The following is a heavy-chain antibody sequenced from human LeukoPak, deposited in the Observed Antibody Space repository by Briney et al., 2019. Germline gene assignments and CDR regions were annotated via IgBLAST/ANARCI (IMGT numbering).Heavy chain of an antibody. CDR1: GFTFSTYA. D-gene: IGHD5-12*01. Sequence: GGSLRISCAASGFTFSTYAMSWVRQAPGKGLVWDSAVRGSGSDTYYADSVKGRFTISRDNSKNTLYLQMNSLRAEDTAIYYCAKTSRGNSGYDSPFDYWGQGTLATVSS. CDR3: AKTSRGNSGYDSPFDY. V-gene: IGHV3-23*01. J-gene: IGHJ4*02. CDR2: VRGSGSDT.